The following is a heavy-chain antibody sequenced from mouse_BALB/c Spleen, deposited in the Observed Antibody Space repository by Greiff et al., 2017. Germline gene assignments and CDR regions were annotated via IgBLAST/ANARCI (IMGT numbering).Heavy chain of an antibody. CDR1: GFTFSSYA. CDR2: ISSGGSYT. CDR3: ARRGLRYGNPYAMDY. V-gene: IGHV5-9-4*01. D-gene: IGHD2-10*02. Sequence: EVHLVESGGGLVKPGGSLKLSCAASGFTFSSYAMSWVRQSPEKRLEWVAEISSGGSYTYYPDTVTGRFTISRDNAKNTLYLEMSSLRSEDTAMYYCARRGLRYGNPYAMDYWGQGTSVTVSS. J-gene: IGHJ4*01.